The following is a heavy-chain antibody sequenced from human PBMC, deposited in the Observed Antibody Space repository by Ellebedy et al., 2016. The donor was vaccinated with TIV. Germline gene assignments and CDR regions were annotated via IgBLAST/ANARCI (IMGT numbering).Heavy chain of an antibody. J-gene: IGHJ6*02. CDR2: INHSGST. CDR1: GGSFSGYY. V-gene: IGHV4-34*01. CDR3: ARGITIFGVVTYNGMDV. Sequence: SETLSLXXAVYGGSFSGYYWSWIRQPPGKGLEWIGEINHSGSTNYNPSLKSRVTISVDTSKNQFSLKLSSVTAADTAVYDCARGITIFGVVTYNGMDVWGQGTTVTVSS. D-gene: IGHD3-3*01.